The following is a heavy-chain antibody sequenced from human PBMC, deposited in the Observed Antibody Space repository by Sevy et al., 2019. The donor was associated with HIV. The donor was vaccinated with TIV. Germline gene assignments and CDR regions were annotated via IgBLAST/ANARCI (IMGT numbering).Heavy chain of an antibody. V-gene: IGHV3-11*01. J-gene: IGHJ4*02. D-gene: IGHD5-12*01. CDR3: ARVLRPYSDYDRGGYFDY. CDR1: GFIFSDYY. CDR2: ITSSGNTK. Sequence: GGSLRLSCTASGFIFSDYYMSWIHQTPGKGLEWVSYITSSGNTKYFADSVKGRFTISRDNAKNSLYLQMNSLRAEDTAVYYCARVLRPYSDYDRGGYFDYWGQGTLVTVSS.